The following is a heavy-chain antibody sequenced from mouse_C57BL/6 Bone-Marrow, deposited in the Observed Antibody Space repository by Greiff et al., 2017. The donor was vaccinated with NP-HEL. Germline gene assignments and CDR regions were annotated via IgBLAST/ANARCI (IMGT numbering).Heavy chain of an antibody. Sequence: EVHLVESGGGLVQPGGSMKLSCVASGFTFSNYWMNWVRQSPEKGLEWVAQIRLKSDNYATHYAESVKGRFTISRDDSKSSVYLQMNNLRAEDTGIYYCTRVTRLFAYWGQGTLVTVSA. J-gene: IGHJ3*01. CDR1: GFTFSNYW. D-gene: IGHD2-2*01. CDR3: TRVTRLFAY. V-gene: IGHV6-3*01. CDR2: IRLKSDNYAT.